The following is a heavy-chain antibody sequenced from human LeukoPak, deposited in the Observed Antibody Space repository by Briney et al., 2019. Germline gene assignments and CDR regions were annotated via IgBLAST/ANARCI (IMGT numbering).Heavy chain of an antibody. V-gene: IGHV4-59*01. CDR3: ARYSGSPPSSFDY. J-gene: IGHJ4*02. D-gene: IGHD3-10*01. CDR1: GGSISSYY. Sequence: SETLSLTCTVSGGSISSYYWSWIRQPPGKGLEWVGYIYYSGSTNYNPSLKSRVTISVDTSKNQFSLKLSSVAAADTAVYYCARYSGSPPSSFDYWGQGTLVTVSS. CDR2: IYYSGST.